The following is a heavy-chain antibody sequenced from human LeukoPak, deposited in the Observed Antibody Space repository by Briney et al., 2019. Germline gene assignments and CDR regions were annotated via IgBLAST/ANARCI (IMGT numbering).Heavy chain of an antibody. Sequence: PSETLSLTCAVYGGSFSGYYWSWIRQPPGKGLEWIGYIYYSGSTNYNPSLKSRVTISVDTSKNQFSLKLSSVTAADTAVYYCARGAYYYDSSGYYDYYFDYWGQGTLVTVSS. J-gene: IGHJ4*02. CDR3: ARGAYYYDSSGYYDYYFDY. CDR2: IYYSGST. D-gene: IGHD3-22*01. CDR1: GGSFSGYY. V-gene: IGHV4-59*01.